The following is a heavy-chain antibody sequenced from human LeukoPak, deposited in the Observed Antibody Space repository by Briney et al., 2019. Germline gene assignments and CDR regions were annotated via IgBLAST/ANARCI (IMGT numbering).Heavy chain of an antibody. D-gene: IGHD3-22*01. J-gene: IGHJ5*02. CDR2: IYHCGST. Sequence: SETLSLTCAVYGGSLSGYYWRWLRQPPGQGLDWIGEIYHCGSTNYHPPLKSRVTISADTSKNQFSLKLSSVTAADTAVYYCARATNARYYYDSSAWLDPWGQGTLVTVSS. V-gene: IGHV4-34*01. CDR1: GGSLSGYY. CDR3: ARATNARYYYDSSAWLDP.